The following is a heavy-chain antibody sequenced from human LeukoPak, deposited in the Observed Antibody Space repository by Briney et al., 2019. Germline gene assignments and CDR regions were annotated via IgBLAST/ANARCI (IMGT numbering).Heavy chain of an antibody. J-gene: IGHJ4*02. CDR2: IIPIFGTA. CDR3: ARSDYCSGGSCYSDRVYYFDY. D-gene: IGHD2-15*01. CDR1: GGTFSSYA. Sequence: GASVEVSCKASGGTFSSYAISWVRQAPGQGLEWMGGIIPIFGTANYAQKFQGRVTITADESTSTAYMELSSLRSEDTAVYYCARSDYCSGGSCYSDRVYYFDYWGQGTLVTVSS. V-gene: IGHV1-69*13.